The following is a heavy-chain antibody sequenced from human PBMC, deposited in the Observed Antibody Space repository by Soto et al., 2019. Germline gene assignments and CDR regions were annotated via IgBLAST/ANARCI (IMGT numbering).Heavy chain of an antibody. CDR3: AKTDGYEVEY. V-gene: IGHV5-51*01. CDR1: RYSLVSYW. D-gene: IGHD5-18*01. Sequence: GEALKISCKSFRYSLVSYWIPSVRQRPGKGLEWMGSIYPGDSDTTYSPSIQGQVTISADKSSTTVYLQWNTLKASDTAMYYCAKTDGYEVEYWGQGTQVTVPQ. J-gene: IGHJ4*02. CDR2: IYPGDSDT.